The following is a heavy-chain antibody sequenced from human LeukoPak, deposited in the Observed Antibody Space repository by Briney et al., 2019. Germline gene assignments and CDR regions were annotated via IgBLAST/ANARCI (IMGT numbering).Heavy chain of an antibody. D-gene: IGHD3-22*01. CDR3: ARDYYYDSSGYYVG. CDR2: ISAYNGNT. V-gene: IGHV1-18*01. Sequence: ASVKVSCKTSGYTFTGYGISWVRQAPGQGLEWMGWISAYNGNTNYAQKLQGRAIMTTDTSTSTAYMELRSLGSDDTAVYYCARDYYYDSSGYYVGWGQGTLVTVSS. CDR1: GYTFTGYG. J-gene: IGHJ4*02.